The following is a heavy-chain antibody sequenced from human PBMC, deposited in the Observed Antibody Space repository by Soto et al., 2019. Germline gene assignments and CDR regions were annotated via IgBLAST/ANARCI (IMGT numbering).Heavy chain of an antibody. Sequence: PSETLSLTCAVYGGSFSGYYWSWIRQPPGKGLEWIGEINHSGSTNYNPSLKSRVTISVDTSKNQFSLKLSSVTAADTAVYYCARGRGYSYGYVRFDPWGQGTLVTVS. D-gene: IGHD5-18*01. J-gene: IGHJ5*02. CDR3: ARGRGYSYGYVRFDP. CDR1: GGSFSGYY. V-gene: IGHV4-34*01. CDR2: INHSGST.